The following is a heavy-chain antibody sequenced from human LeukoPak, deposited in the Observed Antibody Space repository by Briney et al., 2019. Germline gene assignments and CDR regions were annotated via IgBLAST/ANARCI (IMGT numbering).Heavy chain of an antibody. CDR1: QFTFSNYA. D-gene: IGHD3-3*02. CDR2: ITYDGGKK. V-gene: IGHV3-30*04. J-gene: IGHJ4*02. Sequence: PGGSLRLSCAASQFTFSNYAFHWVRQAPGKGLEWVALITYDGGKKDYADSVKGRFTISRDNSRDTLYLQMNSLTVDDTAVYYCVRNRNLKMTSTGILGNWGLGTLAIVSS. CDR3: VRNRNLKMTSTGILGN.